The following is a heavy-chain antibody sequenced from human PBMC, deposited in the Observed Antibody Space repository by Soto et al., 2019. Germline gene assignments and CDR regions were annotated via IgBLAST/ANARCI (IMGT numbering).Heavy chain of an antibody. CDR3: ARGEYQLHRGSYGMDV. Sequence: ASVKVSCKASGYTFTGYYMHWVRQAPGQGLEWMGWINPNSGGTNYAQKFQGWVTMTRDTSISTAYMELSRLRSDDTAVYYCARGEYQLHRGSYGMDVWGQGTTVTVSS. V-gene: IGHV1-2*04. CDR1: GYTFTGYY. CDR2: INPNSGGT. D-gene: IGHD2-2*01. J-gene: IGHJ6*02.